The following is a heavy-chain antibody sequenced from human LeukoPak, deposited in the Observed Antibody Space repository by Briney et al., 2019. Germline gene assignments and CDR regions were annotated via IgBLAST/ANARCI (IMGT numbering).Heavy chain of an antibody. D-gene: IGHD3-3*01. CDR1: GFTFSSYS. Sequence: GGSLRLSCAASGFTFSSYSMNWVRQAPGKGLEWVSSISSSSSYIYYADSVKGRFTISRENAKNSLYLQMNSLRAEDTAVYYCARDIRFLEWLSHYYFDYWGQGTLVTVSS. CDR2: ISSSSSYI. CDR3: ARDIRFLEWLSHYYFDY. J-gene: IGHJ4*02. V-gene: IGHV3-21*01.